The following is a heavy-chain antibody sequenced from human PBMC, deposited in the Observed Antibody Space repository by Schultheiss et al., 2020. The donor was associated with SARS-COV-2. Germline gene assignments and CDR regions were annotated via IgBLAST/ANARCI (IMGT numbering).Heavy chain of an antibody. CDR3: AARRVGATTLDY. CDR1: NYTFSSYG. Sequence: ASVKVSCKASNYTFSSYGMSWVRQAPGKGLEWMGGFDPEDGETIYAQKFQGRVTMTEDTSTDTAYMELSSLRSEDTAVYYCAARRVGATTLDYWGQGTLVTVSS. V-gene: IGHV1-24*01. D-gene: IGHD1-26*01. CDR2: FDPEDGET. J-gene: IGHJ4*02.